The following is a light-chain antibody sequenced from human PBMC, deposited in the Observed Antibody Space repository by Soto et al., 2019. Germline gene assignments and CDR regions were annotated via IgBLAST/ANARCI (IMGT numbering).Light chain of an antibody. Sequence: EIVLTQSPGTLSLSPGERATLSCRASQSISSNSVAWYQHKPGQAPSLLIYDASSRATGIPDRFSGSGAGTDFTLTINRLEPGDFAVYYCQQYDTSPGTFGQGTKVEIK. V-gene: IGKV3-20*01. CDR3: QQYDTSPGT. J-gene: IGKJ1*01. CDR1: QSISSNS. CDR2: DAS.